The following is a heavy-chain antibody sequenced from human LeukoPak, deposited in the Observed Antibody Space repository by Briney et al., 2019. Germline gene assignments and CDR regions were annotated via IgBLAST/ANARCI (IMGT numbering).Heavy chain of an antibody. J-gene: IGHJ4*02. CDR3: TSRVTTTNDN. CDR2: IKTKADGETT. CDR1: GFSFCNAW. D-gene: IGHD4-17*01. V-gene: IGHV3-15*01. Sequence: GGSLRLSCTASGFSFCNAWMNWVRQAPGRGLEWVGRIKTKADGETTGYAASVQGRFTISRDDSKNTLYLRMNSLKPEDTAVYYCTSRVTTTNDNWGQGTLVTVSS.